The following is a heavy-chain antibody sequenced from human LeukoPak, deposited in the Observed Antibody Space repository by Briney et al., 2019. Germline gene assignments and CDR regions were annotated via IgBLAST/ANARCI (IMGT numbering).Heavy chain of an antibody. V-gene: IGHV3-7*03. CDR3: AREPPNKVRGLGLDY. CDR1: GFTFSSYW. D-gene: IGHD3-10*01. CDR2: IKQDGSEK. Sequence: PGGSLRLSCAASGFTFSSYWMSWVRQAPGKGLEWVANIKQDGSEKYYVDSVKGRFTISRDNAKNSLYLQMNSLRAEDTAVYYCAREPPNKVRGLGLDYWGQGTLVTVSS. J-gene: IGHJ4*02.